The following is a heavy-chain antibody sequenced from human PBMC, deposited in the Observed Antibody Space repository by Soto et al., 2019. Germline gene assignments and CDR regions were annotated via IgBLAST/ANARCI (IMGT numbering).Heavy chain of an antibody. CDR3: ARQDGDLYYYYYMDV. CDR2: IYYSGST. CDR1: GGSISSSSYY. V-gene: IGHV4-39*01. Sequence: SETLSLTCTVSGGSISSSSYYWGWIRQPPGKGLEWIGSIYYSGSTYYNPSLKSRVTISVDTSKNQFSLKLSSVTAADTAVYYCARQDGDLYYYYYMDVWGKGTTVTVSS. J-gene: IGHJ6*03. D-gene: IGHD4-17*01.